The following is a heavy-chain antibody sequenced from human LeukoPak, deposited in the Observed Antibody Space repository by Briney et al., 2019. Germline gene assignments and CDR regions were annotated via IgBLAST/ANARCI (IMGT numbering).Heavy chain of an antibody. CDR2: ISSSGSTI. CDR3: ARDQYYYGSGSYYPNWFDP. CDR1: GFTFSSYE. Sequence: PGGSLRLSCAASGFTFSSYEINWVRQAPGDGMGWGSYISSSGSTIYYADSVKGRFTISRDNAKNSLYLQMNSLRAEDTAVYYCARDQYYYGSGSYYPNWFDPWGQGTLVTVSS. V-gene: IGHV3-48*03. D-gene: IGHD3-10*01. J-gene: IGHJ5*02.